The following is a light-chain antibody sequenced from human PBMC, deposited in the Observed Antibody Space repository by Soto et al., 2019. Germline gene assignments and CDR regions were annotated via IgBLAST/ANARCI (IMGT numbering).Light chain of an antibody. CDR3: QQYGSSPLT. CDR2: GAS. CDR1: QSVTSSY. J-gene: IGKJ4*01. Sequence: IVLTQSPGTLSLSPGERATLSYRASQSVTSSYLAWYQQKPGQAPRLLIYGASIRATGIPDRFSGSGSGTDFTVTIDGLEPEDFAVYYCQQYGSSPLTFGGGTKVEIK. V-gene: IGKV3-20*01.